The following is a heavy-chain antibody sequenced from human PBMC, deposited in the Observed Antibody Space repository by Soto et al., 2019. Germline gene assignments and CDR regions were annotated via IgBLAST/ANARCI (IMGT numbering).Heavy chain of an antibody. D-gene: IGHD6-13*01. V-gene: IGHV3-30-3*01. CDR3: ARSPGYSSSGSDY. Sequence: QVQLVESGGGVVQPGRSLRLSCAASGFTFSSYAMHWVRQAPRKGLEWVAVISYDGSNKFYADSVNGRFTISRDNSKNTLYLQMNSLRADDTAMYYCARSPGYSSSGSDYWGQGTLVTVSS. CDR1: GFTFSSYA. CDR2: ISYDGSNK. J-gene: IGHJ4*02.